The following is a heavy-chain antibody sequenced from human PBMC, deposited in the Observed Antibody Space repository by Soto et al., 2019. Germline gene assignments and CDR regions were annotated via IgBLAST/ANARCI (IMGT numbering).Heavy chain of an antibody. CDR2: INPSGGST. CDR3: ASAQEEQWPIDY. J-gene: IGHJ4*02. CDR1: GYTFTSYY. V-gene: IGHV1-46*03. Sequence: QVQLVQSGAEVKKPGASVKVSCKASGYTFTSYYMHWVRQAPGQGLEWMGIINPSGGSTSYAQKFQCRVTMTTDTSTSTVYMELSSLRSEDTAVYYCASAQEEQWPIDYWGQGTLVTVSS. D-gene: IGHD6-19*01.